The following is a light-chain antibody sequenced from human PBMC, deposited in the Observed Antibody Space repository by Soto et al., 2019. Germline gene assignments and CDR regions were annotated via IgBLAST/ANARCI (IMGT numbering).Light chain of an antibody. Sequence: EVVLTHSPVTLSLSPVGRATLSAMAVQSVRFLLALYEQEPGDARRGLIYGPSSSATRIPDMCSGSWSGTDFTLTSSILEPEDFAVYYCQQYHHWPSTFGQGTRLAIK. J-gene: IGKJ5*01. CDR3: QQYHHWPST. V-gene: IGKV3-11*01. CDR1: QSVRFL. CDR2: GPS.